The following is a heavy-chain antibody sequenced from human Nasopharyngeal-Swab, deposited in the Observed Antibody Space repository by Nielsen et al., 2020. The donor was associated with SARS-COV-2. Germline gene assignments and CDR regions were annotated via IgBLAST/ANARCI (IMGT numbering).Heavy chain of an antibody. CDR1: GGSISGYY. V-gene: IGHV4-34*01. CDR2: ISHYGST. J-gene: IGHJ6*02. Sequence: SETLSLTCAVYGGSISGYYWSWIRQPPGKGLEWIEEISHYGSTNYNPSLKSRVTISVDTSKNQFSLKLSSVTAADTAVYYCARESARRHYYYGMDVWGQGTTVTVSS. CDR3: ARESARRHYYYGMDV. D-gene: IGHD6-6*01.